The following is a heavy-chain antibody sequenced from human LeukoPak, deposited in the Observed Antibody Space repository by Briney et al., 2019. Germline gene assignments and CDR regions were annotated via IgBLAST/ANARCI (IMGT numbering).Heavy chain of an antibody. CDR3: ARGLKVLRPIVVVTAYDY. Sequence: ASVKVSCKASGYTFTSYDINWVRQATGQGLEWMGWMNPNSGNTGYAQKFQGRVTMTRNTSISTAYMELSSLRSEDTAVYYCARGLKVLRPIVVVTAYDYWGQGTLVTASS. CDR1: GYTFTSYD. D-gene: IGHD2-21*02. J-gene: IGHJ4*02. CDR2: MNPNSGNT. V-gene: IGHV1-8*01.